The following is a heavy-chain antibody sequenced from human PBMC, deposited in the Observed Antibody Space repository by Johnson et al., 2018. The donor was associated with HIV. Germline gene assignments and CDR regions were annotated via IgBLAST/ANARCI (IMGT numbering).Heavy chain of an antibody. J-gene: IGHJ3*02. CDR1: GFTFSSYA. V-gene: IGHV3-30*04. Sequence: QVHLVESGGGVVQPGRSLRLSCAASGFTFSSYAMHWVRQAPGKGLEWVAVISYDGSNKYYADSVKGRFTISRDNSKNTLYLQMNSLRAEDTAVYYCAKDKSNAFDIWGQGTMVTVSS. CDR2: ISYDGSNK. CDR3: AKDKSNAFDI.